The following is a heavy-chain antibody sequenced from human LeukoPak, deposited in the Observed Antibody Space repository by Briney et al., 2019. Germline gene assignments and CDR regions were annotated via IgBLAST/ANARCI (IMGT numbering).Heavy chain of an antibody. V-gene: IGHV4-59*01. Sequence: SETLSLTCTVSGDSISNYYWSWIRQPPGKGLEWIGYIYYSGGTNYNPSLKSRVAISVDTSKNQFSLKLSSLTAADTAVYYCAREACGGYCRFDYWGQGTLVTVSS. J-gene: IGHJ4*02. CDR1: GDSISNYY. D-gene: IGHD2-21*02. CDR3: AREACGGYCRFDY. CDR2: IYYSGGT.